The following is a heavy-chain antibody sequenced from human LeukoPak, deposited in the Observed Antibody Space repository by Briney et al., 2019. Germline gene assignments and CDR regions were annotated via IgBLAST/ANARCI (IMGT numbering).Heavy chain of an antibody. CDR1: GFTFSSYG. D-gene: IGHD2-21*01. J-gene: IGHJ4*02. CDR3: AKARSTATDSYDY. V-gene: IGHV3-30*18. Sequence: GGSLRLSCAASGFTFSSYGMHWVRQAPGKGLEWVAVISYDGSNKYYADSVRGRFTISRDNSKNTLYLQMNSLRAEDTAVYYCAKARSTATDSYDYCGQGTLVTVSS. CDR2: ISYDGSNK.